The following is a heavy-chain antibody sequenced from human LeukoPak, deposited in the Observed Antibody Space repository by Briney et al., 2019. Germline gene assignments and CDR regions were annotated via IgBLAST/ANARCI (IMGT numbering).Heavy chain of an antibody. CDR1: ARSIISSSYY. J-gene: IGHJ5*02. V-gene: IGHV4-39*01. CDR2: IYYSGST. CDR3: ARHRALDYYSSGSYYYGWFDP. D-gene: IGHD3-10*01. Sequence: SETLSLTSTVSARSIISSSYYWGWIRQPPGNGLEWIGRIYYSGSTYYNPSLKTRVTITVDTSKNQFSLKPSAVTAADTAVYYCARHRALDYYSSGSYYYGWFDPWGQGTLVTVSS.